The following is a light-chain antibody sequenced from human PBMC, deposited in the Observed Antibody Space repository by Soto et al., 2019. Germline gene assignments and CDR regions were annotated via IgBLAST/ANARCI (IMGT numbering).Light chain of an antibody. J-gene: IGKJ4*01. Sequence: DIQMTQSPSSLSASVGDRVTITCRASQTISSYLNWYQQTPGKAPKLLIYAASSLQSGGPSRFSGSGSGTDFTLTISSLQPADFATYYCQQSYSTPLTFGGGTKVEI. CDR1: QTISSY. V-gene: IGKV1-39*01. CDR2: AAS. CDR3: QQSYSTPLT.